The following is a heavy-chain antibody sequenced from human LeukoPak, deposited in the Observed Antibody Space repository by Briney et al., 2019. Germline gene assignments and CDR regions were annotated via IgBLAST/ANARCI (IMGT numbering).Heavy chain of an antibody. J-gene: IGHJ4*02. CDR2: IYYSGST. D-gene: IGHD5-18*01. Sequence: PSETLSLTCTVSVGSIGNYYWSCIRQSPGKGLEWIAHIYYSGSTYYSPSLKSRVIISVDTSKKEFSLKVSSVTAADTGVYYCARAGYSYGTGYYFDYWGQGTLVTVSS. V-gene: IGHV4-59*01. CDR3: ARAGYSYGTGYYFDY. CDR1: VGSIGNYY.